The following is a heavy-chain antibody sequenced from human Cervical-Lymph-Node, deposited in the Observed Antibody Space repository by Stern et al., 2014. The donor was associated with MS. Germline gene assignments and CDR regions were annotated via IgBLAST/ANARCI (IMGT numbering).Heavy chain of an antibody. CDR3: ARVSRGPYSSSPLDY. Sequence: QVQLQESGPGLVKPSETLSLTCTVSGGSVSSGSYYWSWIRQPPGKGLEWIGYIYYDGSINDNPALKSRVTIAVDTSKTQFSLKLSSVAAADTAVYYCARVSRGPYSSSPLDYWGQGTLFTVSS. CDR1: GGSVSSGSYY. V-gene: IGHV4-61*01. D-gene: IGHD6-6*01. CDR2: IYYDGSI. J-gene: IGHJ4*02.